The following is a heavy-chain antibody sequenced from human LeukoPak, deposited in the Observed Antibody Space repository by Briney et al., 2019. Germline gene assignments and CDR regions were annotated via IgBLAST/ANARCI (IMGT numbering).Heavy chain of an antibody. CDR2: IYYTGTT. Sequence: AETLSLTCTVSGGSFSSSRYYRGWIRQPPGKGLECIGSIYYTGTTYYNPSLKSRVTTSVDTSKSQFSLKLSSVTAADTAVYYCASMTYYFGSGSYSAIDYWGQGTLVTVSS. CDR3: ASMTYYFGSGSYSAIDY. D-gene: IGHD3-10*01. J-gene: IGHJ4*02. CDR1: GGSFSSSRYY. V-gene: IGHV4-39*01.